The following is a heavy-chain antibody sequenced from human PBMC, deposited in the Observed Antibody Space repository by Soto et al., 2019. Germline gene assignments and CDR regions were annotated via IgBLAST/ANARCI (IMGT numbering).Heavy chain of an antibody. CDR2: ISYDGTNE. Sequence: QVQLVESGGGVVQPGRSLRLSCAASGFTFHSFTMHWVRQSPGKVLEWVALISYDGTNEYYADSVKGRFTISRDNSNSTLYLQMNSLRTDDTALYYCARDPRETTYYLDYWGQGTLVTVSS. CDR1: GFTFHSFT. CDR3: ARDPRETTYYLDY. J-gene: IGHJ4*02. V-gene: IGHV3-30-3*01. D-gene: IGHD1-1*01.